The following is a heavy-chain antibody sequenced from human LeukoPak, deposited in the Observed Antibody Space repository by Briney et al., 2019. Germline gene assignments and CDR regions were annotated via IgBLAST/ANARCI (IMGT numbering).Heavy chain of an antibody. CDR1: GFTVSSNY. D-gene: IGHD1-26*01. J-gene: IGHJ4*02. Sequence: GGSQRLSCAASGFTVSSNYMSWDRQAPGKGLEWVSVIYNVGSTYFADSVKGRFTISRDNSKNTLYLQMNSLTAEDTAVYYCARDGGSYYFDYWGQRTLFTVSS. CDR3: ARDGGSYYFDY. V-gene: IGHV3-66*01. CDR2: IYNVGST.